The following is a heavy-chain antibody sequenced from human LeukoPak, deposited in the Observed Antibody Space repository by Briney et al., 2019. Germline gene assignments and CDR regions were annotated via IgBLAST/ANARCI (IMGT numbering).Heavy chain of an antibody. V-gene: IGHV3-48*01. Sequence: GGSLRLSCAASGFPFSSYSMNWVRQAPGEGLEWVSYISSSRTTSYADSVKGRFTISRDNSKNTLYLQMNSLRAEDTAVYYCARGKYYYDSSGYYYVDYFDYWGQGTLVTVSS. CDR1: GFPFSSYS. J-gene: IGHJ4*02. CDR3: ARGKYYYDSSGYYYVDYFDY. CDR2: ISSSRTT. D-gene: IGHD3-22*01.